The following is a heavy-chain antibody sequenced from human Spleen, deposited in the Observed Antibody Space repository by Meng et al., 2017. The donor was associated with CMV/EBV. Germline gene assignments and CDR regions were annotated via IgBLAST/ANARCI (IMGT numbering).Heavy chain of an antibody. J-gene: IGHJ5*02. CDR2: IIPIFGTA. Sequence: SVKVSCKASGYTFSNYDINWVRQAPGQGLEWMGGIIPIFGTANYAQKFQGRVTITTDESTSTAYMELSSLRSEDTAVYYCARASGDWFDPWGQGTLVTVSS. CDR3: ARASGDWFDP. CDR1: GYTFSNYD. V-gene: IGHV1-69*05. D-gene: IGHD3-10*01.